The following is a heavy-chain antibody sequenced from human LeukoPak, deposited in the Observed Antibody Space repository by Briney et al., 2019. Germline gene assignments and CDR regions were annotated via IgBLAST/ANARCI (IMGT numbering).Heavy chain of an antibody. J-gene: IGHJ6*03. D-gene: IGHD3-3*01. CDR3: ARARYDFWSGPYYYMDV. CDR1: GFTFDDYG. V-gene: IGHV3-48*01. CDR2: INSGSDTV. Sequence: GGSLRLSCAASGFTFDDYGMSWVRQAPGKGLEWVSYINSGSDTVYYADSVRGRFTISRDNAKNTLYLQMNSLRAEDTAVYYCARARYDFWSGPYYYMDVWGKGTTVTVSS.